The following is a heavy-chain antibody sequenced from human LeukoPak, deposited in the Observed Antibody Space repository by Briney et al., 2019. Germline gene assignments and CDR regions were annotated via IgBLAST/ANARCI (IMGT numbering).Heavy chain of an antibody. V-gene: IGHV1-2*02. J-gene: IGHJ4*02. D-gene: IGHD2-2*01. CDR3: ARAEAVPAAASFDY. CDR1: GYTFTGYY. Sequence: VASVKVSCKASGYTFTGYYMHWVRQAPGQGLEWMGWINPNSGGTNYAQKFQGRVTITADKSTSTAYMELSSLRSEDTAVYYCARAEAVPAAASFDYWGQGTLVTVSS. CDR2: INPNSGGT.